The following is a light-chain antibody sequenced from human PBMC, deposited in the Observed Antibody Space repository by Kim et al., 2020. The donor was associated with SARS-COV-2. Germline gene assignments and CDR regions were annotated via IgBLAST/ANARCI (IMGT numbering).Light chain of an antibody. CDR2: WAS. CDR3: QQYYSTPRT. Sequence: DIVMTQSPDSLAVSLGERATINCKSSQSVLYSSNNKNYLAWYQQKPGQPPKLLIYWASTRESGVPDRFSGGGSGTDFALTISSLQVEDVAVYYCQQYYSTPRTFGQGTKVDIK. J-gene: IGKJ1*01. CDR1: QSVLYSSNNKNY. V-gene: IGKV4-1*01.